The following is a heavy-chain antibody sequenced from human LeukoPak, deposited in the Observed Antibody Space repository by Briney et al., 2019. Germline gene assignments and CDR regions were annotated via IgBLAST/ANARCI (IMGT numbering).Heavy chain of an antibody. CDR3: ARDRGCYGSGSSEYYFDY. CDR1: GFTFNRYW. D-gene: IGHD3-10*01. CDR2: INRDGSEK. J-gene: IGHJ4*02. V-gene: IGHV3-7*01. Sequence: PGGSLRLSCVASGFTFNRYWMIWVRQAPGRGLEWVANINRDGSEKHYADSVKGRFTVSRDNAKNSLYLQMNSLSDEDRAVYYCARDRGCYGSGSSEYYFDYGGQGPLVTFSS.